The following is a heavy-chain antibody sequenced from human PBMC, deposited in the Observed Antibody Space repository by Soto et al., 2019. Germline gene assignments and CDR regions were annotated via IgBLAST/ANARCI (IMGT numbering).Heavy chain of an antibody. D-gene: IGHD6-19*01. CDR1: GVSIYSSGW. CDR3: ARSNGWYSLAH. V-gene: IGHV4-4*02. Sequence: QVQLQESGPGLVKPSETLSLTCAVSGVSIYSSGWWSWVRQTPGKGLEWIGEISHSGITTYNPSLKSRVTISLDNSENQFSLKLSSVTAADTAVYYCARSNGWYSLAHWGQGSLVSVSS. J-gene: IGHJ4*02. CDR2: ISHSGIT.